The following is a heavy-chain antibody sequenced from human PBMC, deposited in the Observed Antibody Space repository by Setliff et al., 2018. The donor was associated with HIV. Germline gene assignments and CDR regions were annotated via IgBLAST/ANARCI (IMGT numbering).Heavy chain of an antibody. J-gene: IGHJ5*01. D-gene: IGHD5-12*01. CDR1: GFTFSNYD. CDR2: ISDSGGKT. V-gene: IGHV3-23*01. CDR3: AKEYSASSEDP. Sequence: LRLSCAASGFTFSNYDMSWVRQAPEKGLEWVSGISDSGGKTYYTDSVKGRFTISRDNSKNTLYLQMNSLRVEDTAVYYCAKEYSASSEDPWGQGTLVTVLL.